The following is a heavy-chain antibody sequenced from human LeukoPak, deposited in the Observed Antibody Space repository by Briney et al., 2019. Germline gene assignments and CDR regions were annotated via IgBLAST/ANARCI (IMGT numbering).Heavy chain of an antibody. Sequence: ASVKVSCKASGYTFTSYAMHWVRQAPGQRLKWMGWINAGNGNTKYSQKFQGRVTITRDTSASTAYMEPSSLRSEDTAVYYCARGDHDFWSGYYIFDYWGQGTLVTVSS. CDR3: ARGDHDFWSGYYIFDY. CDR2: INAGNGNT. J-gene: IGHJ4*02. V-gene: IGHV1-3*01. D-gene: IGHD3-3*01. CDR1: GYTFTSYA.